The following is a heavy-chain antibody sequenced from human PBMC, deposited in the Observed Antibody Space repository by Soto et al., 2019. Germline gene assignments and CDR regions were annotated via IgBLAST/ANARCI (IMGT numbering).Heavy chain of an antibody. J-gene: IGHJ3*02. D-gene: IGHD5-18*01. Sequence: PSETLALTCTVAGGSISSYYWGWIRQPPGKGLEWIGYIYYSGSTNYNPSLKSRVTISVDTSKNQFSLQLSSVTAADTAVYYCATLAMEGDAFDIWGQGTMVTV. CDR1: GGSISSYY. CDR3: ATLAMEGDAFDI. CDR2: IYYSGST. V-gene: IGHV4-59*01.